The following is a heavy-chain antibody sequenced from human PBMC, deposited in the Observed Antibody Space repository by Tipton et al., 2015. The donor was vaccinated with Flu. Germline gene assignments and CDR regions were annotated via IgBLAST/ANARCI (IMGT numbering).Heavy chain of an antibody. CDR3: ARGGYYGSGYNPPEFDY. Sequence: SLRLSCAASGFTFSSYGMHWVRQAPGKGLEWVAVIWYDGSNKYYADSVKGRFTTSRDNSKNTLYLQMNSLRAEDTAVYYCARGGYYGSGYNPPEFDYWGQGTLVTVSS. V-gene: IGHV3-33*01. CDR2: IWYDGSNK. J-gene: IGHJ4*02. D-gene: IGHD3-10*01. CDR1: GFTFSSYG.